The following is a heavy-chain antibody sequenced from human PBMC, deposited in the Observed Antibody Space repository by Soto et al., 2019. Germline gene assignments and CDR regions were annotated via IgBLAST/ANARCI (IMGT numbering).Heavy chain of an antibody. CDR1: GYTFTSYG. CDR2: INAANGDT. Sequence: ASVKVSCKASGYTFTSYGISWVRQAPGQGLEWMGWINAANGDTKYSPKFQGRVTITRDTSASTAYMELRSLRSEDTAVYYCVRRDVSATGIDWFDPWGQGTLVTVSS. V-gene: IGHV1-18*01. D-gene: IGHD6-13*01. J-gene: IGHJ5*02. CDR3: VRRDVSATGIDWFDP.